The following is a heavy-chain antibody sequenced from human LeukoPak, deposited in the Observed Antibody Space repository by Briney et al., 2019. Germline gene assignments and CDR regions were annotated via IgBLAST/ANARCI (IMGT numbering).Heavy chain of an antibody. Sequence: GGSLRLSCAASGFTFSEYALVWIRQAPGKGLEWVSASSSGGANTLYADAVKGRFTISRDNSKNTLYLQMDSLRAEDTAVYFCGRDPNGDYVGAFESWGHGTMVTVSS. CDR3: GRDPNGDYVGAFES. CDR1: GFTFSEYA. D-gene: IGHD4-17*01. V-gene: IGHV3-23*01. CDR2: SSSGGANT. J-gene: IGHJ3*01.